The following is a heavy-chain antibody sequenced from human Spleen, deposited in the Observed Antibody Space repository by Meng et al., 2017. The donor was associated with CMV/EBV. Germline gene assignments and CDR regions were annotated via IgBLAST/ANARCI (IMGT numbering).Heavy chain of an antibody. CDR3: AKSRLAAAYYYGMDV. V-gene: IGHV3-23*01. J-gene: IGHJ6*02. D-gene: IGHD6-13*01. Sequence: GESLKISCAASGFTFSSYAMSWVRQAPGKGLEWASAISGSGGSTYYADSVKGRFTISRDNSKNTLYLQMNSLRAEDTAVYYCAKSRLAAAYYYGMDVWGQGTTVTVSS. CDR2: ISGSGGST. CDR1: GFTFSSYA.